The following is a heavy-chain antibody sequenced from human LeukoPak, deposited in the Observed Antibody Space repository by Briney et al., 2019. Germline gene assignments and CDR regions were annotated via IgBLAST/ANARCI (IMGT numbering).Heavy chain of an antibody. CDR2: IYYSGST. D-gene: IGHD3-22*01. Sequence: PSETLSLTCTVSGGSISSSSYYWGWIRQPPGKGLEWIGSIYYSGSTYYNPSLKSRVTISVDTSKNQFSLRLNSVTAADSAVYYCARYSYYDSSACSFDYWGQGTLVTVSS. V-gene: IGHV4-39*01. J-gene: IGHJ4*02. CDR3: ARYSYYDSSACSFDY. CDR1: GGSISSSSYY.